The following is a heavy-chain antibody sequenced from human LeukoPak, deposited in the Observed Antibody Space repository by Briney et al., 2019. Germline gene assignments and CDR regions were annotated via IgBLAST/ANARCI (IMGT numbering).Heavy chain of an antibody. Sequence: SETLSLTCTVSGYSISSGYYWGWIRQPPGKGLEWIGSIYHSGSTYYNPSLKSRVTISVDTSKNQFSLKLSSVTAADTAVYYCARGSRYDRSGYWDYWGQGTLVTVSS. D-gene: IGHD3-22*01. CDR2: IYHSGST. CDR1: GYSISSGYY. V-gene: IGHV4-38-2*02. CDR3: ARGSRYDRSGYWDY. J-gene: IGHJ4*02.